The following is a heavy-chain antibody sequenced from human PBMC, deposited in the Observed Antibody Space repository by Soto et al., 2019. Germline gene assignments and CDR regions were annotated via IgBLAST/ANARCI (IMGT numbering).Heavy chain of an antibody. J-gene: IGHJ5*02. Sequence: GGSLRLSCAASGFTFSSYWMHWVRQAPGKGLVWVSRINSDGSSTSYADSVKGRFTISRDNAKNTLYLQMNSLRAEDTAVYYCARSVGYYYDTARFDPWGQGTLVTVSS. CDR3: ARSVGYYYDTARFDP. CDR1: GFTFSSYW. V-gene: IGHV3-74*01. D-gene: IGHD3-22*01. CDR2: INSDGSST.